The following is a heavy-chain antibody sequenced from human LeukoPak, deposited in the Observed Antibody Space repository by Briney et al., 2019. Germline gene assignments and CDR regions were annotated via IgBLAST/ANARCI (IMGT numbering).Heavy chain of an antibody. CDR2: INPNSGGT. Sequence: ASVKVSCKTSGYSFTDYYMHWVRQAPGQGLEWMGWINPNSGGTSSAQKFQGRVTMTKDTSISTVYMEVSWLTSDDTAIYYCARADRLHGGPYLVGPWGQGTLVTVSS. CDR1: GYSFTDYY. D-gene: IGHD3-16*01. CDR3: ARADRLHGGPYLVGP. V-gene: IGHV1-2*02. J-gene: IGHJ5*02.